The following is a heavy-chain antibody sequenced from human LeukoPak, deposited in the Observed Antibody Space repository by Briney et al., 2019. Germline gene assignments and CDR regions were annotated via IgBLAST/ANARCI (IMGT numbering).Heavy chain of an antibody. CDR1: GITYSNYA. CDR3: ARDYGDHPHDAFDI. Sequence: GGSLRLSCEASGITYSNYAMNWVRQAPGKGLEWVSAITGSGDYTYYADSVKGRFTISRDNSKNTLYLQMNSLRAEDTAVYYCARDYGDHPHDAFDIWGQGTMVTVSS. J-gene: IGHJ3*02. CDR2: ITGSGDYT. D-gene: IGHD4-17*01. V-gene: IGHV3-23*01.